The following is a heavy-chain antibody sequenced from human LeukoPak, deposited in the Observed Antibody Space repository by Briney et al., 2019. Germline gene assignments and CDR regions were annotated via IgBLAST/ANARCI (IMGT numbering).Heavy chain of an antibody. CDR3: ARDLGQYYDTSDNWFDP. J-gene: IGHJ5*02. V-gene: IGHV3-66*01. D-gene: IGHD3-22*01. Sequence: PGGSLRLSCAASGFTLSNYYMSWVRQAPGKGLEWISVIYNGGRTHYADSVKGRFTISRDNAKNTLNLQMNSLRAEDTAVYYCARDLGQYYDTSDNWFDPWGQGTLVTVSS. CDR1: GFTLSNYY. CDR2: IYNGGRT.